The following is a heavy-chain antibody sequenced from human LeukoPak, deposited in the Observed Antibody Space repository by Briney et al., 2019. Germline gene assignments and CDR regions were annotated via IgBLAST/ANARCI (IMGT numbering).Heavy chain of an antibody. CDR2: IYPPAPAT. Sequence: GESLQISSQASGSPFTHQWIGGVRQQSGRGLVWIVIIYPPAPATRYSPSFQGHRPISTDPSINPPCLQWSRLEASDTGIYYCAIHSDVIAATWGQGSLVTVSS. J-gene: IGHJ4*02. D-gene: IGHD3-10*01. V-gene: IGHV5-51*01. CDR3: AIHSDVIAAT. CDR1: GSPFTHQW.